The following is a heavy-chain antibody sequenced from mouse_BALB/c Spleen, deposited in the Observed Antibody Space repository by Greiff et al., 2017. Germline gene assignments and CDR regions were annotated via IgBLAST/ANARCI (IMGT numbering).Heavy chain of an antibody. CDR3: ARGRDYYGSSDYFDY. Sequence: EVNLVESGGGLVKPGGSLKLSCAASGFTFSSYVMSWVRQTPEKRLEWVASISSGGSTYYPDSVKGRFTISRDNARNILYLQMSSLRSEDTAMYYCARGRDYYGSSDYFDYWDQGTTLTVSS. CDR2: ISSGGST. J-gene: IGHJ2*01. D-gene: IGHD1-1*01. V-gene: IGHV5-6-5*01. CDR1: GFTFSSYV.